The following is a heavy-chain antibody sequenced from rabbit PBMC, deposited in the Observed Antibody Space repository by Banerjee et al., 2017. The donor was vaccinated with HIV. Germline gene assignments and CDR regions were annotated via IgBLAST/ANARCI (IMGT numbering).Heavy chain of an antibody. CDR1: GFSFSSGYD. CDR2: IVPANGGT. Sequence: QSLEESGGDLVKPGASLTLTCTASGFSFSSGYDMCWVRQAPGKGLEWIGCIVPANGGTYYASWAKGRFTISKTPSTTVTLQMTSLTAADTATYFCARGSSWGYYLTQYGMDLRGQGTLVTVS. D-gene: IGHD1-1*01. CDR3: ARGSSWGYYLTQYGMDL. V-gene: IGHV1S40*01. J-gene: IGHJ3*01.